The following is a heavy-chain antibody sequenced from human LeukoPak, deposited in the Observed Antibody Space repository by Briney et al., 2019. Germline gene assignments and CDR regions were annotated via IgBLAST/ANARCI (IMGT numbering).Heavy chain of an antibody. J-gene: IGHJ5*02. V-gene: IGHV4-59*08. CDR1: GGSISSYY. CDR3: ARQYSSSLYWFDP. Sequence: SETLSLTCTVSGGSISSYYWSWIRQPPGKGLEWIGYIYYSGSTNYNPSLKSRVTISVDTSKNQFSLKLSSVTAADTAAYYCARQYSSSLYWFDPWGQGTLVTVSS. CDR2: IYYSGST. D-gene: IGHD6-13*01.